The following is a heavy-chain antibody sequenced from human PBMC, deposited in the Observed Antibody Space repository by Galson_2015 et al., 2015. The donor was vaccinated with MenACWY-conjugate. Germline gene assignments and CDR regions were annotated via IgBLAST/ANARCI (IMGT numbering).Heavy chain of an antibody. D-gene: IGHD2-2*01. CDR1: GFTLSAFP. Sequence: SLRLSCAASGFTLSAFPMHWLRQVPGQGLEWVALMSSGGYDRNYADSVKGRFTISRDASKNTLYLQMSSLRPEDTAIYYCAKGRLTTCFSPDSWGQGTLVTVSS. CDR3: AKGRLTTCFSPDS. CDR2: MSSGGYDR. J-gene: IGHJ4*02. V-gene: IGHV3-30*04.